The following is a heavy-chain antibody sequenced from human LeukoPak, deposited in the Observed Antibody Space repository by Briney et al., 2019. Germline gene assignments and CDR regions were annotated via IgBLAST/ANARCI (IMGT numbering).Heavy chain of an antibody. CDR3: ARKTVTYYYYYGMDV. V-gene: IGHV1-3*01. CDR1: GYTFTSYA. D-gene: IGHD4-11*01. J-gene: IGHJ6*02. Sequence: GASVTVSCKASGYTFTSYAMHWVRQAPGQRLEWMGWINAGDGNTKYSQKFQGRVTITRDTSASTAYMELSSLRSEDTAVYYCARKTVTYYYYYGMDVWGQGTTVTVSS. CDR2: INAGDGNT.